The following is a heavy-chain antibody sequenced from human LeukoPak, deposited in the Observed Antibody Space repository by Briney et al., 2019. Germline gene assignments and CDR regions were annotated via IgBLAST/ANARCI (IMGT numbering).Heavy chain of an antibody. V-gene: IGHV3-23*01. D-gene: IGHD3-3*02. CDR3: AKDLWSSAFFDY. J-gene: IGHJ4*02. CDR1: GFTFSSNV. CDR2: ISGSGGST. Sequence: GTLTRNREANGFTFSSNVKSWVRQTIGKKLEWVSAISGSGGSTYYADSVKGRFTISRDNSKNTLYLQMNSLRAEDTAVYYCAKDLWSSAFFDYWGQGTLVTVSS.